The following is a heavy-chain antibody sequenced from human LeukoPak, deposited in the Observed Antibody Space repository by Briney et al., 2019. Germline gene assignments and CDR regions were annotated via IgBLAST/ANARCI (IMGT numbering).Heavy chain of an antibody. CDR3: ARALTYYYDSSGYSGY. CDR1: GFTFSSYS. J-gene: IGHJ4*02. V-gene: IGHV3-21*01. Sequence: GGSLRLSRAASGFTFSSYSMNWVRQAPGKGLEWVSSISSSSSYIYYADSVKGRFTISRDNAKNSLYLQMNSLRAEDTAVYYCARALTYYYDSSGYSGYWGQGTLVTVSS. D-gene: IGHD3-22*01. CDR2: ISSSSSYI.